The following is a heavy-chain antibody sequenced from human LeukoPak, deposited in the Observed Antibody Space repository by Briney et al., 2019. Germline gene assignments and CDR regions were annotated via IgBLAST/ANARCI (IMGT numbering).Heavy chain of an antibody. Sequence: SETLSLTCTVSGGSISSGDYYWSWIRQPPGKGLEWIGNIYYSGNTYYNPSLKSRVTISIDTSKNQFSLKLSSVTAADTAVYYCARVPTIFGPYYYYYMDVWGKGTTVTVSS. CDR3: ARVPTIFGPYYYYYMDV. CDR1: GGSISSGDYY. D-gene: IGHD3-3*01. V-gene: IGHV4-30-4*02. J-gene: IGHJ6*03. CDR2: IYYSGNT.